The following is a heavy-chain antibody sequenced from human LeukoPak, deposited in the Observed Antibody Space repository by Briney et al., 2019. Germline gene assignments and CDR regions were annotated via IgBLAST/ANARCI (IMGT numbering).Heavy chain of an antibody. V-gene: IGHV4-59*08. CDR3: ARHSYNYYGLDV. Sequence: SETLSLTCTVSGGSIRSYYYWSWIRQPPGKGLEWIGYIYYSGTTNYNPSLKSRVTMSVDTSNNHLSLRLTSVTAADTALYYCARHSYNYYGLDVWGQGTTITVSS. J-gene: IGHJ6*02. CDR1: GGSIRSYYY. CDR2: IYYSGTT.